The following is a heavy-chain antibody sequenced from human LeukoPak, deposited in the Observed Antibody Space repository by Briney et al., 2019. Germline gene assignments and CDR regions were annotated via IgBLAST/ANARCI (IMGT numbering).Heavy chain of an antibody. J-gene: IGHJ4*02. CDR2: ISYDGSNK. D-gene: IGHD3-22*01. V-gene: IGHV3-30*04. CDR3: ARPDYYDSSGYSSFDY. Sequence: PGGSLRLSCAASGFTFSSYAMHWARQAPGKGLEWVAVISYDGSNKYYADSVKGRFTISRGNSKNTLYLQMNSLRAEDTAVYYCARPDYYDSSGYSSFDYWGQGTLVTVSS. CDR1: GFTFSSYA.